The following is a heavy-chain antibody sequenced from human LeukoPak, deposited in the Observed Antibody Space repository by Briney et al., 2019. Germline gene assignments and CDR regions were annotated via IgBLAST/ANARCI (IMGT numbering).Heavy chain of an antibody. CDR3: ARDNGHKGVDY. Sequence: ASVKVSCKASGYTFTSYGISWMRQAPGQWLELMGWISGYNGNTNYVQKFQGRVAMTTDPSTSTIYMELRSLRVDDTALYYCARDNGHKGVDYWGQGTLVTVSS. CDR1: GYTFTSYG. D-gene: IGHD2-8*01. V-gene: IGHV1-18*01. CDR2: ISGYNGNT. J-gene: IGHJ4*02.